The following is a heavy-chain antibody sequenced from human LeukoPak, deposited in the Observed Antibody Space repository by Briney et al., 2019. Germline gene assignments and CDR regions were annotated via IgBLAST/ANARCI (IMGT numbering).Heavy chain of an antibody. J-gene: IGHJ4*02. V-gene: IGHV4-39*01. D-gene: IGHD6-19*01. CDR2: IYYSGST. CDR1: GGSISSSNFY. Sequence: SETLSHTCTVSGGSISSSNFYWGWIRQPPGKGLEWIGGIYYSGSTSYNPSLKSRVTISVDTSKNQFSLRLSSVTAADTAVYYCARWFSTGWRYNYFDYWGQGTLVTVSS. CDR3: ARWFSTGWRYNYFDY.